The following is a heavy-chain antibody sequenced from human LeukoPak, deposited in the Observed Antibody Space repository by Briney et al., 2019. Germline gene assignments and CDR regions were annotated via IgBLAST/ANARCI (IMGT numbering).Heavy chain of an antibody. Sequence: GGSLRLSCAASGFTVSSNYMSWVRQAPGKGLEWASVIYSGGNTYYADSVKGRFTISRDNSKNTLYLQMNSLRDEDTAVYYCARDSGYYGSRAFDIWGQGTLVTVSS. V-gene: IGHV3-66*01. CDR3: ARDSGYYGSRAFDI. D-gene: IGHD3-10*01. J-gene: IGHJ4*02. CDR2: IYSGGNT. CDR1: GFTVSSNY.